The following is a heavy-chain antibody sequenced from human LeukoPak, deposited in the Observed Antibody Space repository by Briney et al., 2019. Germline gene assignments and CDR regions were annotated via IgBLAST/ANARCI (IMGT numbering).Heavy chain of an antibody. CDR1: GFTFAGYA. V-gene: IGHV3-23*01. J-gene: IGHJ4*02. Sequence: AGGSLRPSCTASGFTFAGYAMSWVRQAPGKGLEWVSSIQGIDTTTYYADSVKGRFTVSRDNSKNTLYLQMNSLRVEDTAVYYCAKDFRHSSTADSGSDLPLVYWGQGTLVSVSS. CDR2: IQGIDTTT. CDR3: AKDFRHSSTADSGSDLPLVY. D-gene: IGHD1-26*01.